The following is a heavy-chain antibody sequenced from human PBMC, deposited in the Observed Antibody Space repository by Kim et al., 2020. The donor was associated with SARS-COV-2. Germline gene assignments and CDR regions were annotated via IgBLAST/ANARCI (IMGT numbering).Heavy chain of an antibody. J-gene: IGHJ4*02. Sequence: GGSLRLSCVVSGFTFNDFGMSWVRQVPGKGLEWVSGIKRNGDSTGYADSVKGRFTISRDNAMNSLYLQMNSLGAEDTALYHCTIGLMGGPLDFWGQGILVTVSS. V-gene: IGHV3-20*01. CDR3: TIGLMGGPLDF. CDR1: GFTFNDFG. CDR2: IKRNGDST. D-gene: IGHD2-8*01.